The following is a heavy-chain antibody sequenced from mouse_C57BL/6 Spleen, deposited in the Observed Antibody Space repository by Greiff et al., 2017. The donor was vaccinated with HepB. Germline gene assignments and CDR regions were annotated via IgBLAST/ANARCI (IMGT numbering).Heavy chain of an antibody. D-gene: IGHD1-1*01. CDR2: IDPANGNT. CDR1: GFNIKNTY. V-gene: IGHV14-3*01. Sequence: EVQLQQSVAELVRPGASVKLSCTASGFNIKNTYMHWVKQRPEQGLEWIGRIDPANGNTKYAPKFQGKATITADPSSNTAYLQLSSLTSEDTAIYYGAREVITTVVVHWYFDVWGTGTTVTVSS. CDR3: AREVITTVVVHWYFDV. J-gene: IGHJ1*03.